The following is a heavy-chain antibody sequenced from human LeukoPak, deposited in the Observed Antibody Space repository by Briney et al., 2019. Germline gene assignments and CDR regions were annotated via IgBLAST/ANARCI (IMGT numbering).Heavy chain of an antibody. CDR3: ARDHYLYYDFLMDV. CDR2: ISYDGSNK. D-gene: IGHD3-3*01. Sequence: GGSLRLSCAASGFTFSSYGMHWVRQALGKGLEWVAVISYDGSNKYYADSVKGRFTISRDNSKNTLYLQMNSLRAEDTAVYCCARDHYLYYDFLMDVWGKGTTVTVSS. J-gene: IGHJ6*04. V-gene: IGHV3-30*19. CDR1: GFTFSSYG.